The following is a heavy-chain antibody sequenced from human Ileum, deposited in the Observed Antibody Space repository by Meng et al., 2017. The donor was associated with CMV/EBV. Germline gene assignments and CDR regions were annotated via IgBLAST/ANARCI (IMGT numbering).Heavy chain of an antibody. CDR1: GFSFSNYA. V-gene: IGHV3-30*19. D-gene: IGHD6-19*01. J-gene: IGHJ4*02. CDR3: ARDIVGSETNPGIPVACVFEY. CDR2: ISYHGRQK. Sequence: GGSLRLSCAASGFSFSNYAMYWVRQAPGKGLEWVTVISYHGRQKFYTDSVKGRFTISRDNSENTLYLQMNSLTVEDTAVYYCARDIVGSETNPGIPVACVFEYWGQGTLVTVSS.